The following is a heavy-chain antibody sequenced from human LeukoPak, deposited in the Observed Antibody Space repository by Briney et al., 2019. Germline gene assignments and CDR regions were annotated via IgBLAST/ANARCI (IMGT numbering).Heavy chain of an antibody. D-gene: IGHD3-16*01. J-gene: IGHJ3*02. CDR3: ARAEIMITFGGVSDAFDI. Sequence: PGGSLRLSCAASGFTFSSFEMKWVRQAPGKGLEWVSYISSGGSTIYYADSVKGRFTISRDNAKNSLYLQMNSLRAEDTAVYYCARAEIMITFGGVSDAFDIWGQGTMVTVSS. CDR2: ISSGGSTI. CDR1: GFTFSSFE. V-gene: IGHV3-48*03.